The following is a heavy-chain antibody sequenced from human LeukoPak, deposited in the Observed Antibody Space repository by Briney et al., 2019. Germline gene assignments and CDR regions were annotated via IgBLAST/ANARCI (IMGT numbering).Heavy chain of an antibody. CDR1: GGSFSSYY. V-gene: IGHV4-39*01. J-gene: IGHJ4*02. CDR3: ARRDARYFDWSLYDY. D-gene: IGHD3-9*01. Sequence: PSETLSLTCAVYGGSFSSYYWGWIRQPPGKGLEWIGSIYYSGSTYYNPSLKSRVTISVDTSKNQFSLKLSSVTAADTAVYYCARRDARYFDWSLYDYWGQGTLVTVSS. CDR2: IYYSGST.